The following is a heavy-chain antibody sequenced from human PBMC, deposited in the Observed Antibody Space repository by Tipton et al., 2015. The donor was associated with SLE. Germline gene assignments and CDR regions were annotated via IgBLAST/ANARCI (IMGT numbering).Heavy chain of an antibody. V-gene: IGHV4-38-2*01. Sequence: LRLSCAVSGYSLTSGYYWGWIRQPPGKGLEWIGRIYHSDSIYYNPSLKSRVTMSVDTSKNQFSLRLNSVTAADTAVYYCARRCGMGLYRWGQGTLVTVSS. D-gene: IGHD3-3*01. CDR1: GYSLTSGYY. J-gene: IGHJ4*02. CDR3: ARRCGMGLYR. CDR2: IYHSDSI.